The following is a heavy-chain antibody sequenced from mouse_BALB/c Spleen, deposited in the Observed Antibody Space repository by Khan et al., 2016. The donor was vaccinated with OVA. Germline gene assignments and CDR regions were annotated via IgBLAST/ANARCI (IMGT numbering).Heavy chain of an antibody. J-gene: IGHJ4*01. CDR3: ARQPYYHYYVMDY. CDR2: IWSDGST. V-gene: IGHV2-6-1*01. Sequence: VQLQESGPGLVAPSQSLSITCTISGFSLTSYGIHWVRQPPGKGLEWLVVIWSDGSTTYNSTLKSRLSITKDNSKSQVFLKMNSLQTDDTAMYYCARQPYYHYYVMDYWGQGTSVTVSS. D-gene: IGHD2-10*01. CDR1: GFSLTSYG.